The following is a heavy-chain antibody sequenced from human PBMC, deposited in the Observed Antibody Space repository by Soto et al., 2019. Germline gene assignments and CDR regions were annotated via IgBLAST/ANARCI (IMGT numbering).Heavy chain of an antibody. J-gene: IGHJ5*02. V-gene: IGHV6-1*01. Sequence: SQTLSLTCAISGDSVSSYSAAWNWIRQSPSGGLEWLGRTYYRSRFFSDYAESVKSRIIINPDTSKNQFSLQLNSMTPQDTAAYYGVRDRYSSSRCCDPWGQGTPVSVSS. CDR3: VRDRYSSSRCCDP. D-gene: IGHD2-2*01. CDR1: GDSVSSYSAA. CDR2: TYYRSRFFS.